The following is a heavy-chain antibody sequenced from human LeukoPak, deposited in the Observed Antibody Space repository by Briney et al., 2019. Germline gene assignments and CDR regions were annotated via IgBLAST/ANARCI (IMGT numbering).Heavy chain of an antibody. CDR2: IYYSGST. J-gene: IGHJ4*02. D-gene: IGHD6-13*01. Sequence: SETLSLTCTVSGGSISSYYWSWIRQPPGQGLEWIGYIYYSGSTNYNPSLKSRVTISVDTSKNQFSLKLSSVTAADTAVYYCARGGSSSWSQTYYFDYWGQGTLVTVSS. V-gene: IGHV4-59*01. CDR1: GGSISSYY. CDR3: ARGGSSSWSQTYYFDY.